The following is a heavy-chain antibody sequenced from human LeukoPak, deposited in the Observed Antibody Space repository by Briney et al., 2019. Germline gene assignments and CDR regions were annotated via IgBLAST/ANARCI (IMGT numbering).Heavy chain of an antibody. D-gene: IGHD3-3*01. CDR3: ATQEPPITIFGVVISQNYYYYMDV. Sequence: GGSLRLSCAASGFTVSSNYMSWVRQAPGKGLEWVSVIYSGGSTGYADSVKGRFTISRDISKNTVYLQMNSLKAEDTAVYYCATQEPPITIFGVVISQNYYYYMDVWGKGTTVTVSS. CDR2: IYSGGST. V-gene: IGHV3-53*01. J-gene: IGHJ6*03. CDR1: GFTVSSNY.